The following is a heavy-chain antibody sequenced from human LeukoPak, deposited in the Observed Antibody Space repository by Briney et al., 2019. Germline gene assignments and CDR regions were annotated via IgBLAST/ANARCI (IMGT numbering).Heavy chain of an antibody. D-gene: IGHD3-16*01. CDR2: MLHDGSNK. CDR1: GFTFSSYG. CDR3: AKGDKMLTWRRTYNRFDP. J-gene: IGHJ5*02. Sequence: GESLRLSCAASGFTFSSYGMHWVRQARGKGLDWAAFMLHDGSNKYYADSVRGRFTISRDNSKNTLYLQMNSLRAEDTAVYFCAKGDKMLTWRRTYNRFDPWGQGTLVTVSS. V-gene: IGHV3-30*02.